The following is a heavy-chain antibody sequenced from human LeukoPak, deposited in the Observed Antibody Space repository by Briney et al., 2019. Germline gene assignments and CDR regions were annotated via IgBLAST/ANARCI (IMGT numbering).Heavy chain of an antibody. D-gene: IGHD1-1*01. J-gene: IGHJ4*02. CDR3: AKDPGSND. V-gene: IGHV3-23*01. CDR2: ISGSGGST. CDR1: GFTFNSYA. Sequence: GGSLRLSCAASGFTFNSYAMSWVRQAPGKGLEWVSTISGSGGSTYYADSVKGRFTTSRDNSRNTLYLQMDSLRAEDTALYYCAKDPGSNDWGQGTLVTVSS.